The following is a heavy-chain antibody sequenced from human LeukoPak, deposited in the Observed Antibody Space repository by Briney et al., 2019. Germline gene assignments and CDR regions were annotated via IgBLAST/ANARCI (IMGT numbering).Heavy chain of an antibody. CDR1: GGTFSSYA. CDR3: ASSTPQLSIMGWFDP. Sequence: ASVKVSCKASGGTFSSYAISWVRQAPGQGLEWMGRIIPILGIANYAQKFQGRVTITADKSTSTAYMELSSLRSEDTAVYYCASSTPQLSIMGWFDPWGQGTLVTVSS. V-gene: IGHV1-69*04. J-gene: IGHJ5*02. CDR2: IIPILGIA. D-gene: IGHD5-18*01.